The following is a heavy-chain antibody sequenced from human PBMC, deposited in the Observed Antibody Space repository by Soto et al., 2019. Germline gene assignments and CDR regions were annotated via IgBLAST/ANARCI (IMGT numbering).Heavy chain of an antibody. CDR1: GGTFSSYA. CDR2: IIPIFGTA. J-gene: IGHJ6*02. D-gene: IGHD5-18*01. V-gene: IGHV1-69*06. CDR3: ARSRGYSYGSIYGMDV. Sequence: GASVKVSCKASGGTFSSYAISWVRQAPGQGLEWMGGIIPIFGTANYAQKFQGRVTITADKSTSTAYMELSSLRSEDTAVYYCARSRGYSYGSIYGMDVWGQGTTVTVS.